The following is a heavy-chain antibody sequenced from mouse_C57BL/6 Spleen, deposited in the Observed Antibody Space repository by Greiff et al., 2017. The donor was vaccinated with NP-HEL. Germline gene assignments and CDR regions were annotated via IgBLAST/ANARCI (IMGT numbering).Heavy chain of an antibody. J-gene: IGHJ2*01. CDR1: GYTFTSYW. Sequence: QVQLQQPGAELVMPGASVKLSCKASGYTFTSYWMHWVKQRPGQGLEWIGEIDPSDSYTNYNQKFKGKSTLTVDKSSSTAYMQLSSLTSEDSAVYYCARLGYDYEGKMGFDYWGQGTTLTVSS. CDR3: ARLGYDYEGKMGFDY. D-gene: IGHD2-4*01. CDR2: IDPSDSYT. V-gene: IGHV1-69*01.